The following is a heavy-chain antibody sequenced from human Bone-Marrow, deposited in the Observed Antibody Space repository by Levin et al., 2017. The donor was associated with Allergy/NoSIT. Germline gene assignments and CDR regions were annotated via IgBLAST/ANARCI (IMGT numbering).Heavy chain of an antibody. CDR2: IIPILDRE. CDR3: ARSHRGYYDSSGFTY. D-gene: IGHD3-22*01. J-gene: IGHJ4*02. Sequence: SVKISCKTSGDTFSSYTISWVRQAPGQGLEWMGRIIPILDRENYAQRFQDRVTITANKSTSTAYMELRSLRSEDTAVYYCARSHRGYYDSSGFTYWGQGTLVTVSS. CDR1: GDTFSSYT. V-gene: IGHV1-69*02.